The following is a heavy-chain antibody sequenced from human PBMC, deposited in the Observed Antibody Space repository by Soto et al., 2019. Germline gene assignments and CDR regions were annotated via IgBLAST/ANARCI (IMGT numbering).Heavy chain of an antibody. J-gene: IGHJ5*02. Sequence: QVQLVQSGAEVKKPGASVKVSCKASGYTFTSYGISWVRQAPGQGLEWMGWTSAYNGNTNYAQKLQGRVTMTTDTPPSTAYMGLRSLRSDDTAVYYCARGGIVGATSPVNNWFDPWGQGTLVTVSS. CDR2: TSAYNGNT. V-gene: IGHV1-18*01. D-gene: IGHD1-26*01. CDR1: GYTFTSYG. CDR3: ARGGIVGATSPVNNWFDP.